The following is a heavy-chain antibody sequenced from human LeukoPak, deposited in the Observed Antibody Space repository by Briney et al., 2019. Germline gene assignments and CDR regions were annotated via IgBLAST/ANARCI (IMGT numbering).Heavy chain of an antibody. D-gene: IGHD1-26*01. CDR3: ARRDEWELLAFDY. Sequence: SETLSLTCTVSGGSISSYYWGWIRQPPGKGLEWIGSIYYSGSTYYNPSLKSRVTISVDTSKNQFSLKLSSVTAADTAVYYCARRDEWELLAFDYWGQGTLVTVSS. CDR2: IYYSGST. J-gene: IGHJ4*02. CDR1: GGSISSYY. V-gene: IGHV4-39*01.